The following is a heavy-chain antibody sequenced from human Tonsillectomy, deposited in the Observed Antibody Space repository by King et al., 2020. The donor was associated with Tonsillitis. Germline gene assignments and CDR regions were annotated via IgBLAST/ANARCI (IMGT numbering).Heavy chain of an antibody. J-gene: IGHJ6*04. V-gene: IGHV4-59*08. CDR1: GDSISRYY. D-gene: IGHD6-13*01. CDR3: GRVFPAWSAMDV. Sequence: QLQESGPGLLKPSETLSLICTVSGDSISRYYWSWIRQPPGKGLEWIGYISYSGSNNYNPSLKSRVTISVDTSKTQFSLRLTSVTAADTAVYYCGRVFPAWSAMDVWGYGTTVTVSS. CDR2: ISYSGSN.